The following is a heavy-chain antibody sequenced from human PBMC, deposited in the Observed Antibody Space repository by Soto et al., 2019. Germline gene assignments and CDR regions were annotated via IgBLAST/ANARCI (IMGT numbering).Heavy chain of an antibody. Sequence: GGSLRLSCAASGFTLSSYSMNWVRQASGKGLEWVASISSSSTYIYYADSVKGRFTISRDNARNSLYLQMNSLRAEDTAVYYCVRERGLSSFYGMDVWGQGTTVTVS. D-gene: IGHD3-10*01. CDR2: ISSSSTYI. J-gene: IGHJ6*02. CDR3: VRERGLSSFYGMDV. V-gene: IGHV3-21*01. CDR1: GFTLSSYS.